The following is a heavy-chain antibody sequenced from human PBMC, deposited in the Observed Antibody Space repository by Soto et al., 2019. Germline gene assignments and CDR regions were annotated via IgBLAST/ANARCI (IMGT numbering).Heavy chain of an antibody. J-gene: IGHJ6*02. Sequence: EVQLVESGGGLVQPGGSLRLSCAASGFTFSSYWMSWVRQAPGKGLEWVANIKQDGSEKYYVDSVKGRFTISRDNAKNSLYQQMNSLRAEDTAVYYCARDNVLLWFGESRYGMDVWGQGNTVTVSS. CDR3: ARDNVLLWFGESRYGMDV. CDR1: GFTFSSYW. D-gene: IGHD3-10*01. CDR2: IKQDGSEK. V-gene: IGHV3-7*01.